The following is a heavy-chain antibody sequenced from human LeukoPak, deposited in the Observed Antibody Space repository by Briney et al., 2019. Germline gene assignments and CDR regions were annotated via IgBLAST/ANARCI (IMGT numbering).Heavy chain of an antibody. CDR3: ARGYCSSTSCLDRYYYYMDV. CDR2: INPSGGST. D-gene: IGHD2-2*01. J-gene: IGHJ6*03. V-gene: IGHV1-46*01. CDR1: GYSFTGHY. Sequence: ASVKVSCKASGYSFTGHYMHWVRQAPGQGLEWMGIINPSGGSTSYAQKFQGRVTMTRDMSTSTVYMELSSLRSEDTAVYYCARGYCSSTSCLDRYYYYMDVWGKGTTVTVSS.